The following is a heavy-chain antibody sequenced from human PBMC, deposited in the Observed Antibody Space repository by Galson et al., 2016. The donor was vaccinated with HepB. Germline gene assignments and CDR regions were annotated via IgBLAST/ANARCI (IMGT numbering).Heavy chain of an antibody. D-gene: IGHD6-13*01. CDR2: IWYDGSDK. CDR3: ARSGREAAGFDY. V-gene: IGHV3-33*01. CDR1: GFTFSSYG. J-gene: IGHJ4*02. Sequence: SLRLSCAASGFTFSSYGMHWVRQAPGKGLEWVAVIWYDGSDKYYADSVKGRFTISRDNSENTLYLQMNSLRAEDTAVYYCARSGREAAGFDYWGQGTLVTVSS.